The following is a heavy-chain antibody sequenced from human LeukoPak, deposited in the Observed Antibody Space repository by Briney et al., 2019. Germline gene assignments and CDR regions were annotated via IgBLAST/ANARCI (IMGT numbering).Heavy chain of an antibody. V-gene: IGHV3-7*05. Sequence: QSGGSLRLSCEVSGFTFSDYWMTWVRQAPGRGLEWVANIKQDGGGKYYVDSVRGRFTISRDNTKNSLYLQMTSLRAEDTAVYYCARKGCFSDRCHYTSDVWGQGTMVTVSS. J-gene: IGHJ3*01. CDR3: ARKGCFSDRCHYTSDV. CDR2: IKQDGGGK. D-gene: IGHD2-21*01. CDR1: GFTFSDYW.